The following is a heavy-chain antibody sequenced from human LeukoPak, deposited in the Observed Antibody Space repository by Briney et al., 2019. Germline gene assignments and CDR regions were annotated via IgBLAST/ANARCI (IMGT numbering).Heavy chain of an antibody. Sequence: ETLSLTCTVSGGSISSSSYYWGWIRQPPGKGLEWIGYIYYSGSTNYNPSLKSRVTISVDTSKNQFSLKLSSVTAADTAVYYCARSVPGIAVYYYYGMDVWGQGTTVTVSS. CDR2: IYYSGST. CDR3: ARSVPGIAVYYYYGMDV. V-gene: IGHV4-61*05. J-gene: IGHJ6*02. D-gene: IGHD2-15*01. CDR1: GGSISSSSYY.